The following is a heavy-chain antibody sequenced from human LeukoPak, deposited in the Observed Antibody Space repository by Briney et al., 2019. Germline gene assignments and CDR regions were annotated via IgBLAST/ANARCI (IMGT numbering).Heavy chain of an antibody. CDR2: ISAYNGNT. V-gene: IGHV1-18*01. J-gene: IGHJ4*02. CDR1: GYTFTNYG. CDR3: ARDQYDSSGTLFDY. D-gene: IGHD3-22*01. Sequence: GASVKVSYKASGYTFTNYGISWVRQAPGQGLEWMGWISAYNGNTNYAQKLQGRVTMTTDTSTSTGYMELRSLRSDDTAVYYCARDQYDSSGTLFDYWGQGTLVTVSS.